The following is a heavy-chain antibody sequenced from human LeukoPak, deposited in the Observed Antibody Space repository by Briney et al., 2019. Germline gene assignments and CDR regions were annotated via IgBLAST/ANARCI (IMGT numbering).Heavy chain of an antibody. CDR3: ARQGVVPNKAGWYFDL. J-gene: IGHJ2*01. Sequence: SETLSLTCTVSGGSIISNLYYWGWIRQPPGKGLEWIGDIHYSENVYYNSSLKSRVTIFVDTSQNQFSLKLSSVTAADTAVYYCARQGVVPNKAGWYFDLWGRGALVAVSS. D-gene: IGHD3-10*01. CDR1: GGSIISNLYY. V-gene: IGHV4-39*01. CDR2: IHYSENV.